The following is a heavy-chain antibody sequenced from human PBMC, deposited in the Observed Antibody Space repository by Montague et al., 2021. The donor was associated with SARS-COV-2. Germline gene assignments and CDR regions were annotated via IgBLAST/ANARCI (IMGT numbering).Heavy chain of an antibody. D-gene: IGHD3-22*01. CDR1: GGSISSGSYY. J-gene: IGHJ4*02. V-gene: IGHV4-61*02. CDR3: ARVVGFSDSSGYYFDY. CDR2: IYTSGST. Sequence: TLSLTCTVSGGSISSGSYYWSWIRQSAGKGLEWIGRIYTSGSTNYNPSLKGRVTISVDTSKNQFSLKLSSVTAADTAVYYCARVVGFSDSSGYYFDYWGQGTLVTVSS.